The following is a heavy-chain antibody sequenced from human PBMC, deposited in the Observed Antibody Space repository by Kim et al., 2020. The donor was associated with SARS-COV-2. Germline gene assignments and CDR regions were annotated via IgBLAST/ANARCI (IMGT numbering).Heavy chain of an antibody. V-gene: IGHV4-38-2*02. J-gene: IGHJ6*02. CDR1: GYSISSGYY. CDR3: ARGAGYDFWAYYYGMDV. D-gene: IGHD3-3*01. CDR2: IYHSGST. Sequence: SQTLSLTCTVSGYSISSGYYWGWIRQPPGKGLEWIGSIYHSGSTYYNPSLKSRVTISVDTSKNQFSLKLSSVTAADTAVYYCARGAGYDFWAYYYGMDVWGQGTTVTVSS.